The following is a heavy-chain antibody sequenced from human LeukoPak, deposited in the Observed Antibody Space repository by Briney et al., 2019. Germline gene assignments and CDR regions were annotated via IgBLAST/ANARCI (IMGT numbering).Heavy chain of an antibody. CDR2: IYYSGST. J-gene: IGHJ5*02. CDR3: ARGGDWFDP. V-gene: IGHV4-4*07. Sequence: SDTLSLPCTVSGGSISSDYWNWIRQPAGKGVEWIGRIYYSGSTSYHPSLKSRVTMSIDTSKNQFSLKLSSVTAADTAVYYCARGGDWFDPWGQGTLVTVSS. D-gene: IGHD3-16*01. CDR1: GGSISSDY.